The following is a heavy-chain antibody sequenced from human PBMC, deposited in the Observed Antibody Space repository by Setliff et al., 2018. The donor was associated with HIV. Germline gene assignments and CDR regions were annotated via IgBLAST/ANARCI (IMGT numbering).Heavy chain of an antibody. J-gene: IGHJ5*02. CDR2: INHSGST. V-gene: IGHV4-34*01. D-gene: IGHD3-22*01. CDR1: GGSFTDFY. CDR3: ASRVYYYDESRILREEGFVP. Sequence: PSETLSLTCAVYGGSFTDFYWTFIRQSPGKGLEWIGEINHSGSTNYNPSLKNRLTISVDTSKNQFSLELSSVTAADTAVYYCASRVYYYDESRILREEGFVPWGQGTLVTVSS.